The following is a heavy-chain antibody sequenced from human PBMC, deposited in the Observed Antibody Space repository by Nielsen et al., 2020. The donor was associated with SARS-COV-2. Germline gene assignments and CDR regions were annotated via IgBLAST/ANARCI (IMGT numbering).Heavy chain of an antibody. D-gene: IGHD6-6*01. Sequence: GGSLRLSCAASGFTFSNAWMSWVRQAPGKGLEWVSYISSSSSTIYYADSVKGRFTISRDNAKNSLYLQMNSLRDEDTAVYYCARDPPKYSSSSEGDFDYWGQGTLVTVSS. J-gene: IGHJ4*02. CDR3: ARDPPKYSSSSEGDFDY. CDR1: GFTFSNAW. V-gene: IGHV3-48*02. CDR2: ISSSSSTI.